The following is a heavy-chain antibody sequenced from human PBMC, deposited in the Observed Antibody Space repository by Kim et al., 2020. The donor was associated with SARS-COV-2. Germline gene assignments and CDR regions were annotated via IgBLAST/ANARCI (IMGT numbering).Heavy chain of an antibody. CDR1: GFTFSSYW. CDR3: ATYSSSWLGFDY. J-gene: IGHJ4*02. CDR2: IKQDGSEK. D-gene: IGHD6-13*01. V-gene: IGHV3-7*05. Sequence: GGSLRLSCAASGFTFSSYWMSWVRQAPGKGLEWVANIKQDGSEKYYVDSVNGRFTISRDNAKNSLYLQMNSLRTEDTAVYYCATYSSSWLGFDYWGQGTLVTVSS.